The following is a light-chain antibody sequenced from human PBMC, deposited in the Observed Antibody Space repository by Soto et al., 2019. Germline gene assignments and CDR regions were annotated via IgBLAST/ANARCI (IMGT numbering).Light chain of an antibody. Sequence: QSGLTQTPSASGTPGQRITISCSGSSSNIGSYNVNWYQQVPGSAPKLLIYSDSQRPSGVPDRFSGSTSGTSASLAISGLQSEDEAHYYCASWDDSLTGLVFGGGTKVTVL. J-gene: IGLJ2*01. V-gene: IGLV1-44*01. CDR1: SSNIGSYN. CDR3: ASWDDSLTGLV. CDR2: SDS.